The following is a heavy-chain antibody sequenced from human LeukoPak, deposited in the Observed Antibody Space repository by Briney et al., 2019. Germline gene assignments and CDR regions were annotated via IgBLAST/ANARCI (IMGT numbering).Heavy chain of an antibody. CDR3: ASPIWFGEWVLEY. D-gene: IGHD3-10*01. CDR1: GFTFNNAW. V-gene: IGHV3-7*01. J-gene: IGHJ4*02. CDR2: IKQDGSEK. Sequence: GGSLRLSCAASGFTFNNAWMSWVRQAAGKGLEWVANIKQDGSEKYYVDSVKGRFTISRDNAKNSLYLQMNSLRAEDTAVYYCASPIWFGEWVLEYWGQGTLVTVSS.